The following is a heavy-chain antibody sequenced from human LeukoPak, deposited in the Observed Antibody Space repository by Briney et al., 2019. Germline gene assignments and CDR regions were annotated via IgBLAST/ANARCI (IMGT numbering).Heavy chain of an antibody. J-gene: IGHJ4*02. CDR2: IYYSGST. D-gene: IGHD3-22*01. Sequence: PSETLSLTCTVSGGSISSSSYYWGWIRQPPGKGLEWIGSIYYSGSTYYNPSLKSRLTISVDTSKNQFSLKLSSVTAADTAVYYCARVPTYFYDTTGSYYQVYWGQGTLVTVSS. CDR1: GGSISSSSYY. V-gene: IGHV4-39*01. CDR3: ARVPTYFYDTTGSYYQVY.